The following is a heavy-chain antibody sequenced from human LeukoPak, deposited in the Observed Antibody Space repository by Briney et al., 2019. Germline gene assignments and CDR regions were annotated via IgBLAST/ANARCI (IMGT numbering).Heavy chain of an antibody. D-gene: IGHD3-10*02. Sequence: GGSLRLSCAASGFTFSSYSMNWLRQAPGKGLEWVSYINSSSSTIYYADTVKGRFTISRDNAKNSLYLQMNSLRAEDTAVYYCAELGITMIGGVWGKGTTVTISS. J-gene: IGHJ6*04. V-gene: IGHV3-48*04. CDR3: AELGITMIGGV. CDR1: GFTFSSYS. CDR2: INSSSSTI.